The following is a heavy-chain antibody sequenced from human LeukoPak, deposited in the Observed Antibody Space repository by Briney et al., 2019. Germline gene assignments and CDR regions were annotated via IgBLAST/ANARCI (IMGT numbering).Heavy chain of an antibody. J-gene: IGHJ4*02. CDR3: GRGDVVRQQDYYFDY. V-gene: IGHV3-48*03. CDR2: ISSSGSTI. CDR1: GFTFSSYE. Sequence: GGSLRLSCAASGFTFSSYEMNWVRQAPGKGLEWVSYISSSGSTIYYADSVKGRFTISRDNAKNSLYLQMNSLRAEDTAVYYCGRGDVVRQQDYYFDYWGQGPRVPVSS. D-gene: IGHD2-2*01.